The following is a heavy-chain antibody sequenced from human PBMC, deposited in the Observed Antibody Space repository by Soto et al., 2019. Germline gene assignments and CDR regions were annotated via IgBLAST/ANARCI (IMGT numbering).Heavy chain of an antibody. CDR3: ARGSKNGDYSRWFDP. V-gene: IGHV4-31*03. D-gene: IGHD4-17*01. Sequence: SETLSLTCTVSGGSISSGGYYWSWIRQHPGKGLEWIGYIYYSGSTYYNPSLKSRVTISVDTSKNQFSLKLSSVTAADTAVYYCARGSKNGDYSRWFDPWGPGTLVTVSS. CDR2: IYYSGST. J-gene: IGHJ5*02. CDR1: GGSISSGGYY.